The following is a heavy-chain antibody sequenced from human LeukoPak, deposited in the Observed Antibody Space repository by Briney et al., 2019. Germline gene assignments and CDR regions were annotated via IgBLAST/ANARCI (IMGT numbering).Heavy chain of an antibody. Sequence: PSETLSLTCAVYGGSFSGYYWSWIRQPPGKGLEWIGEINHSGSTNYNPSLKSRVTISVDTSKNQFSLKLSSVTAADTAVYYCARRTPRTVTTSDWFDPWGQGTLVTVSS. CDR3: ARRTPRTVTTSDWFDP. D-gene: IGHD4-17*01. J-gene: IGHJ5*02. CDR1: GGSFSGYY. V-gene: IGHV4-34*01. CDR2: INHSGST.